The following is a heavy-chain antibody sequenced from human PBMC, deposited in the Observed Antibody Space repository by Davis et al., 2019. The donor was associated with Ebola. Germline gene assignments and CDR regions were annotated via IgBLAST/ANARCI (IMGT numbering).Heavy chain of an antibody. J-gene: IGHJ1*01. CDR2: ISAYNGNT. CDR1: GYTFTSYG. CDR3: ARDRIVGATRAVAEYFQH. Sequence: ASVKVSCKASGYTFTSYGISWVRQAPGQGLEWMGWISAYNGNTNYAQKLQGRVTMTTDTSTSTAYMELRSLRSDDTAVYYCARDRIVGATRAVAEYFQHWGQGTLVTVSS. D-gene: IGHD1-26*01. V-gene: IGHV1-18*01.